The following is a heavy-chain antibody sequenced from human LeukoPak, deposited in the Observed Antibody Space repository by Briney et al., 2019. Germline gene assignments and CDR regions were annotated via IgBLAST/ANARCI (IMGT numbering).Heavy chain of an antibody. Sequence: GASVKVSCKASGYTFTGYYMHWVLQAPGQGLEWMGRINPNSGGTNYAQKFQGRVTMTRDTSISTAYMELSRLRSDDTAVYYCARADENYDYVWGSYRPFDYWGQGTLVTVSS. CDR2: INPNSGGT. CDR3: ARADENYDYVWGSYRPFDY. CDR1: GYTFTGYY. D-gene: IGHD3-16*02. J-gene: IGHJ4*02. V-gene: IGHV1-2*06.